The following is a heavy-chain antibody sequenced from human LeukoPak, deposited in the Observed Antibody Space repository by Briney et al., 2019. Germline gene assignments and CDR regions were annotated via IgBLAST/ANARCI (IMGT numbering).Heavy chain of an antibody. CDR2: INPNSGGT. Sequence: ASVKVSCKASGYTFTGCYMHWVRQAPGQGLEWMGWINPNSGGTNYAQKFQGWVTMTRDTSISTAYMELSRLTSDDTAVYYCARDQVARDIVVVLTATGTIDYWGQGTLVTVSS. V-gene: IGHV1-2*04. D-gene: IGHD2-15*01. CDR1: GYTFTGCY. J-gene: IGHJ4*02. CDR3: ARDQVARDIVVVLTATGTIDY.